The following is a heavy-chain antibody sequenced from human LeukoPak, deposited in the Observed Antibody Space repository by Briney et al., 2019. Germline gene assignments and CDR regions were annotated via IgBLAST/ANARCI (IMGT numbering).Heavy chain of an antibody. V-gene: IGHV1-24*01. CDR1: GYTLTELS. D-gene: IGHD3-9*01. CDR3: ATLPLLRYFDWLLYSYFDY. J-gene: IGHJ4*02. Sequence: ASVKVSCKVSGYTLTELSMHWVRQAPGKGLEWMGGFDPEDGETIYAQKFQGRVIMTEDTSTDTAYMELSSLRSEDTAVYYCATLPLLRYFDWLLYSYFDYWGQGTLVTVSS. CDR2: FDPEDGET.